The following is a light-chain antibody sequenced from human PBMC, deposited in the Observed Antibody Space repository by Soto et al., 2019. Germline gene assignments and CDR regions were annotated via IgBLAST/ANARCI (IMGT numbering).Light chain of an antibody. J-gene: IGLJ1*01. CDR2: SNN. V-gene: IGLV1-44*01. Sequence: VLTQPPSASGTPGQRVTISCSGSSSNIGSNTVNWYQQLPGTAPKLLIYSNNQRPSGVPDRFSGSKSGTSASLAISGLQSEDQADYYCAAWDDSLNGVFVFGTGTKVTVL. CDR3: AAWDDSLNGVFV. CDR1: SSNIGSNT.